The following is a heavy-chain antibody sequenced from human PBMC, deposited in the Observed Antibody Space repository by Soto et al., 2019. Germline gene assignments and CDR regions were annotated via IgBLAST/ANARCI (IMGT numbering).Heavy chain of an antibody. CDR3: AHTEGDRRNGVCYTTWFDP. CDR2: IYWNDDK. J-gene: IGHJ5*02. CDR1: GFSLSTSGVG. V-gene: IGHV2-5*01. D-gene: IGHD2-8*01. Sequence: SGPTLVNPTQTLTLTCTFSGFSLSTSGVGVGWIRQPPGKALEWLALIYWNDDKRYSPSLKGRLTITKDTSKNQVVLTMTNMDPVDTATYYCAHTEGDRRNGVCYTTWFDPWGQGTLVTVSS.